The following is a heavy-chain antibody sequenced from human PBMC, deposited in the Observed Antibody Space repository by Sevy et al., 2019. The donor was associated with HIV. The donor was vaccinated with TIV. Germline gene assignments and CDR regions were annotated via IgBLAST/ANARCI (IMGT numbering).Heavy chain of an antibody. J-gene: IGHJ4*02. Sequence: ASVKVSCKASGFSFSSYGFTWVRQAPGQGLEWMGWIGVYNGNSNSAQRLQGRVTLTTDTSTSTVYMELRGLKSDDTAVYYCARVTTYYYGSSTYFDYWGQGTPVTVSS. D-gene: IGHD3-10*01. CDR3: ARVTTYYYGSSTYFDY. CDR2: IGVYNGNS. CDR1: GFSFSSYG. V-gene: IGHV1-18*01.